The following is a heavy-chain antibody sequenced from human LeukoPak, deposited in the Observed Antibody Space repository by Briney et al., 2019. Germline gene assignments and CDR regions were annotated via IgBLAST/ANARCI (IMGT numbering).Heavy chain of an antibody. Sequence: GGSLRLSCEASGFIFSKYWMTWVRQAPGKGLEWVANIKRDGSAIHYVDSVKGRFTISRDNSRNTVYLQMNSLRTEDTALYYCARTREQWQVLDYWGQGTLVTVSS. J-gene: IGHJ4*02. CDR2: IKRDGSAI. V-gene: IGHV3-7*01. CDR1: GFIFSKYW. CDR3: ARTREQWQVLDY. D-gene: IGHD6-19*01.